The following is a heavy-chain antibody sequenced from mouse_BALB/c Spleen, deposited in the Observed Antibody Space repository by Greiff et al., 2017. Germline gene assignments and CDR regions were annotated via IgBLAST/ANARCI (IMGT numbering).Heavy chain of an antibody. CDR2: INPGSGNT. D-gene: IGHD2-10*02. J-gene: IGHJ4*01. CDR1: GYAFTNYL. V-gene: IGHV1-54*01. Sequence: VQLQQSGAELVRPGTSVKVSCKASGYAFTNYLIEWVKQRPGQGLEWIGVINPGSGNTYYNEKFKGKATLTADKSSSTAYMQLSSLTSEDSAVYFCARGGYGDYWGQGTSVTVSS. CDR3: ARGGYGDY.